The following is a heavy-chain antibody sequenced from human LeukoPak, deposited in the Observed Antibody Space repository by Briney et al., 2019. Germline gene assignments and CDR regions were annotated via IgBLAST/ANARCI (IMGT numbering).Heavy chain of an antibody. CDR1: GGSFSGYY. Sequence: PSETLSLTCAVYGGSFSGYYWSWIRHPPGKGLEWIGEINHSGSTNYNPSLKSRVTISVDTSKNQFSLKLSSVTAADTAVYYCARAVPGYFDYWGQGTLVTVSS. J-gene: IGHJ4*02. CDR2: INHSGST. CDR3: ARAVPGYFDY. V-gene: IGHV4-34*01.